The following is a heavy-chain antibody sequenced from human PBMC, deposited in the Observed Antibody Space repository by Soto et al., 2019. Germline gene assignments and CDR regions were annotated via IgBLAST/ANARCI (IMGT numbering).Heavy chain of an antibody. CDR2: IYSGGST. J-gene: IGHJ1*01. Sequence: EVPLVESGGGLIQPGGSLRLSCAASGFTVSSNYMSWVRQAPGKGLEWVSVIYSGGSTYYADSVKGRFTISRDNSKNTLYLQMNSLRAEDTAVYYCARDRVESGYPEYFQHWARAPWSPSPQ. CDR1: GFTVSSNY. V-gene: IGHV3-53*01. D-gene: IGHD3-22*01. CDR3: ARDRVESGYPEYFQH.